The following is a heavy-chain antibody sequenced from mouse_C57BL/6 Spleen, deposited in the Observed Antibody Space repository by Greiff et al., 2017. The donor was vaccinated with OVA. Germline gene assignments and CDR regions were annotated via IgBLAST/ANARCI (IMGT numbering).Heavy chain of an antibody. CDR1: GYSITSGYY. V-gene: IGHV3-6*01. CDR3: ARDFHDGYSDY. J-gene: IGHJ2*01. Sequence: EVQLQESGPGLVKPSQSLSLTCSVTGYSITSGYYWNWLRQFPGNKLEWMGYISYDGSNNYNPSLKNRISITRDTSKNQFFLKLNSVTTEDTATDYCARDFHDGYSDYWGQGTTLTVAA. D-gene: IGHD2-3*01. CDR2: ISYDGSN.